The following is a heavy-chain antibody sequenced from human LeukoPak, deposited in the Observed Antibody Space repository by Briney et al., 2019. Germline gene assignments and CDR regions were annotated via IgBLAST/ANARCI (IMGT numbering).Heavy chain of an antibody. D-gene: IGHD6-25*01. V-gene: IGHV4-39*07. Sequence: SETLSLTCTVSGGSIRSSNSFWGWIRQPPGERLEWIATIYYNGNTYYNPSLQSRVTISVDTSTNQFSLKLNSVIAADTAVYYCARATAAPSSYFFDHWGQGTLVTVSS. CDR3: ARATAAPSSYFFDH. J-gene: IGHJ4*02. CDR1: GGSIRSSNSF. CDR2: IYYNGNT.